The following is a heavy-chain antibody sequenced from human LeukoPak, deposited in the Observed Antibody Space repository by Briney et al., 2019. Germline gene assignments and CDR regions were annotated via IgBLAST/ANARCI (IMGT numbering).Heavy chain of an antibody. J-gene: IGHJ4*02. V-gene: IGHV3-23*01. D-gene: IGHD3-22*01. CDR1: GFTFSSYA. CDR2: ISGSGGST. CDR3: ARTPSGVVVITSYDY. Sequence: PGGSLRLSCAASGFTFSSYAMSWVRQAPGKGLEWVSAISGSGGSTYYADSVKGRFTISRDNSKNTLYLQMGSLRAEDMAVYYCARTPSGVVVITSYDYWGQGTLVTVSS.